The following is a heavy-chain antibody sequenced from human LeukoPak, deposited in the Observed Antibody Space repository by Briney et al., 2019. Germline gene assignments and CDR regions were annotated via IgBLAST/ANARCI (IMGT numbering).Heavy chain of an antibody. CDR3: ARLFCSGASCSRGGGFDY. CDR2: ISYSGSP. Sequence: PSQTLSLTCTVSGASISSGGYFWTWIRQHPGKGLEWIVYISYSGSPYYSPSLESRVNISADTSQNQFSLKLNSVTAADTAIYYCARLFCSGASCSRGGGFDYWGQGTLVTVSS. V-gene: IGHV4-31*03. J-gene: IGHJ4*02. D-gene: IGHD2-15*01. CDR1: GASISSGGYF.